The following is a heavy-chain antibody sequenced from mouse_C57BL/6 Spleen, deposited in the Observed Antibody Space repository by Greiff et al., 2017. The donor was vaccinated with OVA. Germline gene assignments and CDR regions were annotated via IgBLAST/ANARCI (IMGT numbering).Heavy chain of an antibody. V-gene: IGHV5-17*01. CDR3: ARGDRFAY. CDR2: ISSGSSTI. D-gene: IGHD3-3*01. J-gene: IGHJ3*01. CDR1: GFTFSDYG. Sequence: EVMLVESGGGLVKPGGSLKLSCAASGFTFSDYGMHWFRQAPEKGLVWVAYISSGSSTIYYADTVKGRFTISRDNAKNTLFLQMTSLRSEDTAMYYCARGDRFAYWGQGTLVTVSA.